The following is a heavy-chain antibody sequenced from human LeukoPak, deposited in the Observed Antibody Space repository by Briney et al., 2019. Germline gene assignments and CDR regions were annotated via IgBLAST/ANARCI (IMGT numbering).Heavy chain of an antibody. CDR3: ARRERSGSYYYYYYYGMDV. CDR2: MKPNSGNT. Sequence: LGASVRVSCKASGYTFTSYVINWVRRAPGQGLEWMGWMKPNSGNTGYAQKLQGRVTMTRNTSISTAYMELSSLRSEDTAVYYCARRERSGSYYYYYYYGMDVWGQGTTVTVSS. J-gene: IGHJ6*02. CDR1: GYTFTSYV. V-gene: IGHV1-8*01. D-gene: IGHD1-26*01.